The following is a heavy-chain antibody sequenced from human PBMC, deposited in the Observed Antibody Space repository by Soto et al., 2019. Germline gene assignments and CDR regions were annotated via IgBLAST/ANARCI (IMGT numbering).Heavy chain of an antibody. D-gene: IGHD3-10*01. Sequence: GGSLRLSCAASGFTFSSYGMHWVRQAPGKGLEWVAVISYDGSNKYYADSVKGRFTISRDNSKNTLYLQMNSLRAEDTAVYYCAKVGYGSGSYPDYWGQGTLVTVSS. V-gene: IGHV3-30*18. CDR2: ISYDGSNK. CDR1: GFTFSSYG. J-gene: IGHJ4*02. CDR3: AKVGYGSGSYPDY.